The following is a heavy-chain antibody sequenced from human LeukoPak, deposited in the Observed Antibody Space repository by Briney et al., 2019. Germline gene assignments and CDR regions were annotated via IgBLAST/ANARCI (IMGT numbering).Heavy chain of an antibody. CDR2: ISYDGSNK. CDR3: AEPLYFGESLNWFDP. J-gene: IGHJ5*02. V-gene: IGHV3-30*18. Sequence: PGGSLRLSCAASGFTFSNYGMHWVRQGPGKGLEWVAVISYDGSNKHYADSVNGRFTISRDNSKNTLYLQMNSLRVEDSAVYYCAEPLYFGESLNWFDPWGQGTLVTVSS. D-gene: IGHD3-10*01. CDR1: GFTFSNYG.